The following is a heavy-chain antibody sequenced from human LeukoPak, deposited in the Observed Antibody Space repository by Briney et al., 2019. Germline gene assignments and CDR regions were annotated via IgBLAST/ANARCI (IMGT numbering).Heavy chain of an antibody. CDR1: GYTFTGYY. CDR2: INPNSGGT. J-gene: IGHJ3*02. CDR3: ASPSGATGAFDI. V-gene: IGHV1-2*02. Sequence: ASVKVSCKASGYTFTGYYMHWVRQAPGQGLEWMGWINPNSGGTNYAQKFQGRVTMTRDPSISTAYMELSRLRSDDTAVYYCASPSGATGAFDIWGQGTMVTVSS. D-gene: IGHD3-10*01.